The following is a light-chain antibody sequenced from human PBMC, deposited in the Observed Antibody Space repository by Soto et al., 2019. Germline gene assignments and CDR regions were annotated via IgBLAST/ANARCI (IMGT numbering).Light chain of an antibody. V-gene: IGKV3-15*01. Sequence: TKSASTLSVTPNERSKLACRASQCFXSNFAWDQMKPGQAPRVLISGQSTRATGIPARFIGSGSGREFTLTISILQSEYFAVYYCHQYTNWSRSTVGQGTRLEIK. CDR3: HQYTNWSRST. CDR2: GQS. J-gene: IGKJ5*01. CDR1: QCFXSN.